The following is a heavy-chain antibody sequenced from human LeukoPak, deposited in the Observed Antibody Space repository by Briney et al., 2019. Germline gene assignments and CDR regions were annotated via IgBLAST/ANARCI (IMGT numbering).Heavy chain of an antibody. J-gene: IGHJ6*03. CDR1: GFTFSDYY. CDR3: TRRPHNWNASPSGDYYYYMDV. Sequence: GGSLRLSCAASGFTFSDYYMSWIRQAPGKGLEWVSYISNSGSTIYYADSVKGRFTISRDNAKNSLYLQMNSLRAEDTAVYYCTRRPHNWNASPSGDYYYYMDVWGKGTTVTVSS. V-gene: IGHV3-11*04. CDR2: ISNSGSTI. D-gene: IGHD1-1*01.